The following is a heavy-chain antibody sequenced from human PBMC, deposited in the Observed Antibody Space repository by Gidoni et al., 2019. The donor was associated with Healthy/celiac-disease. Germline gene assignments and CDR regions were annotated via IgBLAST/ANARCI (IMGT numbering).Heavy chain of an antibody. CDR3: AKAHGSAVFDY. J-gene: IGHJ4*02. V-gene: IGHV3-23*01. D-gene: IGHD1-26*01. Sequence: EVQLLESGGGLVQPGGSLRLSCAAPGFTFSSSAMSRVRQAPGKGLEWVSAISGSGGSTYYADSVKGRFTISRDNSKNTLYLQMNSLRAEDTAVYYCAKAHGSAVFDYWGQGTLVTVSS. CDR2: ISGSGGST. CDR1: GFTFSSSA.